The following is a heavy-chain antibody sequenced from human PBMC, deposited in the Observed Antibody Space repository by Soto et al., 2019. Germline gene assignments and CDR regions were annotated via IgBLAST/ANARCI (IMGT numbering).Heavy chain of an antibody. CDR3: AREKVPTVTTLWYYYYGMDV. V-gene: IGHV1-69*12. CDR2: IIPIFGTA. Sequence: QVQLVQSGAEVKKPGSSVKVSCKASGGTFSSYAISWVRQAPGQGLEWMGGIIPIFGTANYAQKFQGRVTITADESTSTAYRELSSLRSEDTAVYYCAREKVPTVTTLWYYYYGMDVWGQGTTVTVSS. J-gene: IGHJ6*02. D-gene: IGHD4-17*01. CDR1: GGTFSSYA.